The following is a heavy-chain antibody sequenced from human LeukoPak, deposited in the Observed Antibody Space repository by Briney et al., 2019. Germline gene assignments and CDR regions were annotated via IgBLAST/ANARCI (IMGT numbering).Heavy chain of an antibody. D-gene: IGHD3-10*01. Sequence: SETLSLTCAVYGGSFSGYYWSWIRQPPGKGLEWIGEINHSRSTNYNPSLKSRVTISVDTSKNQFSLKLSSVTAADTAVYYCARRRVYYYGSGSYSYFDYWGQGTLVTVSS. J-gene: IGHJ4*02. V-gene: IGHV4-34*01. CDR3: ARRRVYYYGSGSYSYFDY. CDR2: INHSRST. CDR1: GGSFSGYY.